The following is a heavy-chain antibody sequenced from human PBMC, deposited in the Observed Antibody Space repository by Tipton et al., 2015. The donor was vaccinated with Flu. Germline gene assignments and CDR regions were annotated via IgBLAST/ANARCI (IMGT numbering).Heavy chain of an antibody. D-gene: IGHD2-15*01. V-gene: IGHV4-34*01. CDR1: GGSFSGYY. J-gene: IGHJ4*02. CDR2: INHSGST. Sequence: TLSLTCAVYGGSFSGYYWSWIRQPPGKGLEWIGEINHSGSTNYNPSLKSRVTISVDTSKNQFSLKLSSVTAADTAVYYCARLSYCSGGSCYHFDYWGQGTLVTVSS. CDR3: ARLSYCSGGSCYHFDY.